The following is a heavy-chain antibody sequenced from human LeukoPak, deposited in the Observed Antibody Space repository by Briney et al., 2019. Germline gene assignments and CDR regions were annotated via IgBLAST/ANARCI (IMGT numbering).Heavy chain of an antibody. CDR1: GDSISSSSYY. CDR3: ARDRGDYYGSGPRRKNDAFDI. D-gene: IGHD3-10*01. Sequence: SETLSLTCTVSGDSISSSSYYWGWIRQPPGKGLEWLGTIYYRGTTYYNPSLKSRVTISVDTSKNQFSLRLNSVTAADTAVYYCARDRGDYYGSGPRRKNDAFDIWGQGTMVTVSS. V-gene: IGHV4-39*07. J-gene: IGHJ3*02. CDR2: IYYRGTT.